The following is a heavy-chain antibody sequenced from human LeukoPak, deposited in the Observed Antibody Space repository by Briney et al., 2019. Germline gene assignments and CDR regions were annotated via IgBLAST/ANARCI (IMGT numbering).Heavy chain of an antibody. CDR2: MSSSDDGR. J-gene: IGHJ4*02. CDR3: AKDLWSGSSLIDY. V-gene: IGHV3-23*01. D-gene: IGHD3-3*01. CDR1: GFSFSSYA. Sequence: GGSLRLSCATSGFSFSSYAMSWVRQAPGKGLEWVSAMSSSDDGRYYAASVRGRFTISRDTSRSTLYLQMNSLRAEDAAVYYCAKDLWSGSSLIDYWGQGTLVTVSS.